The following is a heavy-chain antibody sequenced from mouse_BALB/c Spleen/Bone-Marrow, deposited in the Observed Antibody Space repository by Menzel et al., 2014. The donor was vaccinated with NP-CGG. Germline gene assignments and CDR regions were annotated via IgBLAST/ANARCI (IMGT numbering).Heavy chain of an antibody. J-gene: IGHJ4*01. CDR1: GYTFSSYW. CDR2: ILPGSGST. D-gene: IGHD4-1*01. V-gene: IGHV1-9*01. CDR3: ASRVGRDYAVDY. Sequence: QVQLQQSGAELMKPGASVKISCKATGYTFSSYWIEWVKQRPGHGLEWIGEILPGSGSTNYNEKFKGKATFTADTSSNTTFMQLRSLTSEDSAVYYCASRVGRDYAVDYWGQGTSVTVSS.